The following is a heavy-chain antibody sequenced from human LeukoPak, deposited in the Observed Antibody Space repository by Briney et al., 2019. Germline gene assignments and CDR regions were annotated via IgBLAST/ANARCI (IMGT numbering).Heavy chain of an antibody. J-gene: IGHJ4*02. CDR1: GFTFSSNG. CDR2: IWGDASNK. Sequence: HTGKSLRLSCVGSGFTFSSNGIHWVRQAPGKGLEWVAFIWGDASNKDYADSVKGRFTISRDNSKNTVYLQMSSLRVEDTAVYYCARDGQEVAPYGYDYWGQGTLVTVSS. CDR3: ARDGQEVAPYGYDY. D-gene: IGHD4-17*01. V-gene: IGHV3-33*01.